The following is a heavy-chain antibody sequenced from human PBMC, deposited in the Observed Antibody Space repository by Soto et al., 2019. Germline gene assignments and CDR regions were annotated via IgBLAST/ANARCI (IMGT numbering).Heavy chain of an antibody. CDR2: IWYDGSNT. V-gene: IGHV3-30*02. J-gene: IGHJ4*02. CDR1: GFTFISYA. CDR3: AKDFSMVIVATGQ. D-gene: IGHD2-21*01. Sequence: GGSLRLSCAASGFTFISYAMHWVRQAPGKGLEWVGFIWYDGSNTFYAESVKGRFTISRDNSKNTVYLQINALRAEDTAVYYCAKDFSMVIVATGQWGQGTLVSVCS.